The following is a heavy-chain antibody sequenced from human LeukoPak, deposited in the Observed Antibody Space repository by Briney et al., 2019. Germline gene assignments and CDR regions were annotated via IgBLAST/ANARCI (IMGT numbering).Heavy chain of an antibody. D-gene: IGHD1-26*01. Sequence: GGSLRLSCAASGFTFSRYWMSWVRQAPGKGLEWVANIRQDGSEKYYVDSVKGRFTISRDNAKNSLYLQMNSLRAEDTAVYYCARDKIEGATNFGYWGQGTLVTVSS. J-gene: IGHJ4*02. CDR1: GFTFSRYW. CDR3: ARDKIEGATNFGY. CDR2: IRQDGSEK. V-gene: IGHV3-7*01.